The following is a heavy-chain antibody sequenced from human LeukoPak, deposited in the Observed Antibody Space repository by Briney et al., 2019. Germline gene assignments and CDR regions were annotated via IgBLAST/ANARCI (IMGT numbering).Heavy chain of an antibody. D-gene: IGHD1-26*01. CDR1: GGSVSTTGRF. Sequence: SETLSLTCSVSGGSVSTTGRFWGWVRQPPGKGLEWIGSIDSGGGTHYITSLKSRLTISLDSSKNQYSLRLRSVTAADTAVYYCARESGRVGATAWGQGTLVTVSS. CDR2: IDSGGGT. J-gene: IGHJ5*02. V-gene: IGHV4-39*07. CDR3: ARESGRVGATA.